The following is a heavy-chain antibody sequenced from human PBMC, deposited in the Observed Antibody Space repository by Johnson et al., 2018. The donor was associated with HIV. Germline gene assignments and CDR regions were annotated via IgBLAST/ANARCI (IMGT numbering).Heavy chain of an antibody. CDR1: GFTFDDYV. CDR2: ISWNSGSR. CDR3: AKGRVVVAATEAFDI. V-gene: IGHV3-9*01. D-gene: IGHD2-15*01. Sequence: VQLVESGGGLVQPGRSLRLSCAASGFTFDDYVMHWARQAPGKGLEWVSGISWNSGSRDYADSVKGRFTISRDNAKNSLYLQMNSLRAEDTALYYCAKGRVVVAATEAFDIWGQGTMVTVSS. J-gene: IGHJ3*02.